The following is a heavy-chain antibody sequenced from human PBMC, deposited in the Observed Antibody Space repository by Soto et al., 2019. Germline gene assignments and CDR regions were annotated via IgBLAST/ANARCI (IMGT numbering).Heavy chain of an antibody. D-gene: IGHD2-15*01. V-gene: IGHV3-23*01. J-gene: IGHJ5*02. CDR1: GFTFSSYA. Sequence: EVQLLESGGGLVQPGGSLRLSCAASGFTFSSYAMSWVRQAPGKGLEWVSAISGSGGSTYYADSVKGRLTISRDNSKNTLYLQMNSRRAEDTAVYYCAKDRNVVVVAEGWFDPWGQGTLVTVSS. CDR3: AKDRNVVVVAEGWFDP. CDR2: ISGSGGST.